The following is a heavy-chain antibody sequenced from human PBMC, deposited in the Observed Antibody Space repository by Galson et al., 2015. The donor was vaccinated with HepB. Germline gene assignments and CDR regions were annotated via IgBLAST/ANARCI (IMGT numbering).Heavy chain of an antibody. D-gene: IGHD3-10*01. CDR1: GFTFSSYN. CDR3: AREGASGD. CDR2: ISSGSGYI. V-gene: IGHV3-21*01. J-gene: IGHJ4*02. Sequence: SLRLSCAASGFTFSSYNMNWVRQAPGKGLEWVSFISSGSGYIYYADSVKGRFTISRDNAKNSLYLQMNSLRAEDTAVYYCAREGASGDWGQGTLVTVSS.